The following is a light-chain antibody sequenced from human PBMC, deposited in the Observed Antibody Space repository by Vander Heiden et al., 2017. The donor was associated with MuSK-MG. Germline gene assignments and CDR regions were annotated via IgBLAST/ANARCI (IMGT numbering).Light chain of an antibody. CDR1: QSISSY. Sequence: DIQMTQSPSSLSASVGDRVTITCRASQSISSYLNWYQQKPGKAPKLLIYAASSLQSGVPSRFSGSASGTDFTLTISMLQPEDFTTYYCQRCDSTGRTFGQGTKLEIK. CDR3: QRCDSTGRT. CDR2: AAS. J-gene: IGKJ2*02. V-gene: IGKV1-39*01.